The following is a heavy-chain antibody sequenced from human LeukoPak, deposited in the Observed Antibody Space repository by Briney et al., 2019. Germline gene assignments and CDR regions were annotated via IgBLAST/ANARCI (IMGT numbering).Heavy chain of an antibody. CDR1: GLTFTNYA. V-gene: IGHV3-30-3*01. Sequence: PGRSLRLSCAASGLTFTNYAIHWVRQAPGKGLEWVAIISFDGGNKYYADSVKGRFTISRDNSKNTLYLQMNSLRAEDTAVCYCARDGIVGSPLFKFDYWGQGTLVTVSS. CDR3: ARDGIVGSPLFKFDY. J-gene: IGHJ4*02. CDR2: ISFDGGNK. D-gene: IGHD1-26*01.